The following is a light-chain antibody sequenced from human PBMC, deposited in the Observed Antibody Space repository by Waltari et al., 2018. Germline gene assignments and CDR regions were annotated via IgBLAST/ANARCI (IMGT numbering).Light chain of an antibody. CDR1: QTISTY. CDR3: QHSYSTPPFT. J-gene: IGKJ3*01. CDR2: AAS. V-gene: IGKV1-39*01. Sequence: DIQMTQSPSSLSASVGARVTIPCRASQTISTYLNWFQQKPGKAPKLLIYAASSLQSGVPSRFSGSGSGTDFTLTISSLQPEDFATYYCQHSYSTPPFTFGPGTKVDIK.